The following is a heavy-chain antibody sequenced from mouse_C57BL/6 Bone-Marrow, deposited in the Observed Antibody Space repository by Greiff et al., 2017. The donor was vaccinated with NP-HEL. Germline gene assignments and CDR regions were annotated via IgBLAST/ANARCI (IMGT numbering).Heavy chain of an antibody. CDR3: ARFPYGNVFAY. V-gene: IGHV1-50*01. CDR1: GYTFTSYW. Sequence: VQLQQPGAELVKPGASVKLSCKASGYTFTSYWMQWVKQRPGQGLEWIGEIDPYDSYTNYNQKFKGKATLTVDTSSSTAYMQLTSLTSEDSAVYYCARFPYGNVFAYWGQGTLVTVSA. D-gene: IGHD2-1*01. CDR2: IDPYDSYT. J-gene: IGHJ3*01.